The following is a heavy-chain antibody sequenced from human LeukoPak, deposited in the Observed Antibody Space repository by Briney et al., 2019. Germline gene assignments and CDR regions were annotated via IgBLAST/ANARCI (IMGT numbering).Heavy chain of an antibody. J-gene: IGHJ4*02. D-gene: IGHD3-3*01. CDR2: INTYNGET. CDR1: GYIFKEYG. CDR3: AKDSPFFWSVSDY. Sequence: ASVKVSCKTSGYIFKEYGVNWVRQAPGQGLEWMGWINTYNGETKFAQKLQGRVSLTTDASTATAYMELRNLRSGDTAVYYCAKDSPFFWSVSDYWGQGTLVTASS. V-gene: IGHV1-18*01.